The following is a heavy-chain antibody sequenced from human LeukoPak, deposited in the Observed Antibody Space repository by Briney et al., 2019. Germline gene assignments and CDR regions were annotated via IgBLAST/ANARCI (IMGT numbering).Heavy chain of an antibody. J-gene: IGHJ4*02. CDR3: ARASSYGSGSYDFDY. V-gene: IGHV1-18*04. D-gene: IGHD3-10*01. CDR2: ISAYNGNT. Sequence: GASVKVSCKASGYTFTSYGISWVRQAPGQGLEWMGLISAYNGNTNYAQKLQGRVTMTTDTSTSTAYMELRSLRSDDTAVYYCARASSYGSGSYDFDYWGQGTLVTVSS. CDR1: GYTFTSYG.